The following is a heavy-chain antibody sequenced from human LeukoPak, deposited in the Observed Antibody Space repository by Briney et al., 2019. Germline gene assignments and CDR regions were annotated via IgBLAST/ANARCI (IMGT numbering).Heavy chain of an antibody. Sequence: MTGGSLRLSCAASGFTFSSYSMNWVRQAPGKGLEWVSSISSSSSYIYYADSVKGRFTISRDNAKNSLYLQMNSLRAEDTAVYYCARDSQIQLTQVDYWGQGTLVTVSS. V-gene: IGHV3-21*01. CDR3: ARDSQIQLTQVDY. D-gene: IGHD5-18*01. CDR2: ISSSSSYI. CDR1: GFTFSSYS. J-gene: IGHJ4*02.